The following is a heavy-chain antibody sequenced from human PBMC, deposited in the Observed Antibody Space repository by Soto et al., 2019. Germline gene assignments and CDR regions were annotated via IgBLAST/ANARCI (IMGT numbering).Heavy chain of an antibody. CDR3: ARSEAASRTVDCFKFCAMDV. J-gene: IGHJ6*04. CDR1: RGTFSTYA. CDR2: IIPLFRAT. V-gene: IGHV1-69*06. D-gene: IGHD6-6*01. Sequence: HVQLVQSGAEVKKPGSSVKVSCKASRGTFSTYAILWVRQPPGQGLEWMGGIIPLFRATNYAQRFQGRVTITTGKSTSTAYMELSTLRSVDTAGYYCARSEAASRTVDCFKFCAMDVWGEGTTVSVSS.